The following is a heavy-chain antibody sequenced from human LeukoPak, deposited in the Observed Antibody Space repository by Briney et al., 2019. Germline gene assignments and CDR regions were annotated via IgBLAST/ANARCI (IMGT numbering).Heavy chain of an antibody. J-gene: IGHJ3*02. CDR1: GGSISSYY. Sequence: SETLSLTCTVSGGSISSYYWSWIRQPPGKGLEWIGYIYYSGRTNYNPSLKSRVSLSVDTSKNQFSLKLSSVTAADTAVYYCALGYSYGFDTWGQGTMVTVSS. CDR3: ALGYSYGFDT. CDR2: IYYSGRT. V-gene: IGHV4-59*08. D-gene: IGHD5-18*01.